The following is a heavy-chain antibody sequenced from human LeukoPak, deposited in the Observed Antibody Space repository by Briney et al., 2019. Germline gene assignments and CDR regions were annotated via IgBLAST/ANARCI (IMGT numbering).Heavy chain of an antibody. Sequence: SETLSLTCTVSGGLVSSYYWTWIRQPAGKGLEWIGRIFTTGSTNYNPSLMSRVTLSVDTSKSQFSLKLRSVTAADTAVYYCARGDGSTLARGVSPYGWLYGWGQGALVTVSS. V-gene: IGHV4-4*07. D-gene: IGHD3-10*01. CDR3: ARGDGSTLARGVSPYGWLYG. CDR1: GGLVSSYY. J-gene: IGHJ4*02. CDR2: IFTTGST.